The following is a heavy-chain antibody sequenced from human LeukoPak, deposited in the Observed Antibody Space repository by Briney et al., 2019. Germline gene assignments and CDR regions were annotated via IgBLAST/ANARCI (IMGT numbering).Heavy chain of an antibody. J-gene: IGHJ5*02. D-gene: IGHD6-13*01. CDR2: INSDGNII. CDR1: GFDFSTFW. V-gene: IGHV3-74*01. CDR3: ATYLTLDST. Sequence: GGSLRLSCATSGFDFSTFWMHWVRQAPGKGLVWVARINSDGNIISYADSVKGRFTISRDNAKNTLYLQMSSLKAEDTAVYYCATYLTLDSTWGQGTLVTVSS.